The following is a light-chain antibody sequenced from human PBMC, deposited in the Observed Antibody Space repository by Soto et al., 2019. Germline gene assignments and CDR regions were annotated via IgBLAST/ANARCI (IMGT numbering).Light chain of an antibody. CDR1: QNVNDY. Sequence: DIQMTQTPSTLSASVGDRVTINCRASQNVNDYLAWYQQKPGNSPKVLIYDASTLESGVPSRFSGSGSGTQFTLTISGLQADDFATYYCQQYSSHRTFGQGTEVDI. J-gene: IGKJ1*01. CDR2: DAS. CDR3: QQYSSHRT. V-gene: IGKV1-5*01.